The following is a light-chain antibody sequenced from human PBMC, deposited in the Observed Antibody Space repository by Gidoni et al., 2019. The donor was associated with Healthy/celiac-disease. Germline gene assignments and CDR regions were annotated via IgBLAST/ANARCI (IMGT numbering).Light chain of an antibody. CDR1: SLRSYY. J-gene: IGLJ2*01. CDR3: NSRDSSSKGVV. Sequence: SELTQHPAVSVALGQTVRITCQGDSLRSYYASWYQQKPGQAPVLIIYGKNNRPSGNPDRFSGSSSGNTASLTITGAQAEDEADYYCNSRDSSSKGVVFGGGTKLTVL. CDR2: GKN. V-gene: IGLV3-19*01.